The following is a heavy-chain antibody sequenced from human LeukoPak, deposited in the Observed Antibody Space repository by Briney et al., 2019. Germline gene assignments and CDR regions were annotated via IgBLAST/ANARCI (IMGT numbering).Heavy chain of an antibody. J-gene: IGHJ3*02. D-gene: IGHD3-9*01. CDR3: AREGYDILTGYRGAFDI. Sequence: PGGSLRLSCAASGFTFSSYEMNWVRQAPGKGLEWVANIKQDGSEKYYVDSVKGRFTISRDNAKNSLYLQMNSLRAEDTAVYYCAREGYDILTGYRGAFDIWGQGTMVTVSS. CDR2: IKQDGSEK. CDR1: GFTFSSYE. V-gene: IGHV3-7*01.